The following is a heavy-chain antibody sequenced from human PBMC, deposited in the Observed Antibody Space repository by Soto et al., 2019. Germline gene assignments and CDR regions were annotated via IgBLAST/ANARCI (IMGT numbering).Heavy chain of an antibody. D-gene: IGHD2-2*01. Sequence: ASVKVSCKASGYTFTNYGVTWVRQAPGQGLELMGWISAYTDNPNYAQKFQGRVTMTIDTSTTTAYMDLRSLTSDDTAVYYCARVIPGAEAWFGPWGQGTLVTVYS. CDR3: ARVIPGAEAWFGP. CDR2: ISAYTDNP. CDR1: GYTFTNYG. V-gene: IGHV1-18*01. J-gene: IGHJ5*02.